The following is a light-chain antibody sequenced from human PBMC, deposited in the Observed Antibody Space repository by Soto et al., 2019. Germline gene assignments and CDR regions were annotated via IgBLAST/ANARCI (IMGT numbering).Light chain of an antibody. J-gene: IGKJ4*01. Sequence: EIVLTQSPATLSLSPGEGATLSCRASQSVSSYLAWYQQKPGQAPRLLIYDASNTATGIPARFSGSGSGTDFTLTISSLEPEDFAIYYCQHRSNWPLTFGGGTKVEIK. CDR2: DAS. CDR3: QHRSNWPLT. CDR1: QSVSSY. V-gene: IGKV3-11*01.